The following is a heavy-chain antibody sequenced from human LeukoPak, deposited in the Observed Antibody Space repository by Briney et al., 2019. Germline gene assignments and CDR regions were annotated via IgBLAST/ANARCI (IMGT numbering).Heavy chain of an antibody. D-gene: IGHD1-26*01. CDR2: ISSSGKA. CDR3: ARFKGGTGFDY. J-gene: IGHJ4*02. CDR1: GGSITTTDFD. Sequence: PSETLSLTCAVSGGSITTTDFDWAWICQPPGQGFEWIATISSSGKAYYYPSLMSRVTISVDTSKNQFSLDVTSVTAADTGLFYCARFKGGTGFDYWGRGILVIVS. V-gene: IGHV4-39*01.